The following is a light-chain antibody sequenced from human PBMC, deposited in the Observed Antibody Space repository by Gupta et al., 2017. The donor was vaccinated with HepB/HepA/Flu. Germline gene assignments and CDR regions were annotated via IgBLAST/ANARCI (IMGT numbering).Light chain of an antibody. V-gene: IGLV2-14*01. J-gene: IGLJ1*01. Sequence: QSPLTQPASVSGSPGQSITISCTGTSSDVGGYNHVSWYQQHPGKAPKLMIHDVNYRPSGVSNRFSGSKSGSTASLTISGLQAEDEADYYCSSYTSSITYVFGTGTKVTGL. CDR2: DVN. CDR1: SSDVGGYNH. CDR3: SSYTSSITYV.